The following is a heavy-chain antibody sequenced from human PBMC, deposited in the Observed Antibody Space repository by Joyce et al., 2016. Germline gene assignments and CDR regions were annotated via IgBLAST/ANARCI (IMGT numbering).Heavy chain of an antibody. D-gene: IGHD3-10*01. J-gene: IGHJ6*02. CDR1: GDSFSGTSYY. Sequence: HLQESGPGLVKPSETLSLTCTISGDSFSGTSYYWSWIRQSPGEGLEWLGFIYNSETTHYNPSLGGRLSISVGAAKKQFSLRLTSVTSADTAVYYCATSLPSRVGGFQFFGMDVWGQGTTVIVS. V-gene: IGHV4-61*01. CDR3: ATSLPSRVGGFQFFGMDV. CDR2: IYNSETT.